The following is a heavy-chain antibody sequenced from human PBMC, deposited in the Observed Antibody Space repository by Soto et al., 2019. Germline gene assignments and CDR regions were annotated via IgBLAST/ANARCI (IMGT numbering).Heavy chain of an antibody. CDR3: ARDPVRSSSSRVWYFDL. J-gene: IGHJ2*01. CDR2: INPNSGGT. Sequence: QVQLVQSGAEVKKPGASVKVSCKASGYTFTGYYMHWVRQAPGQGLEWMGWINPNSGGTNYAQKFQGRVTMTRGTSISTAYMELSRLRSDDTAVYYCARDPVRSSSSRVWYFDLWGRGTLVTVSS. D-gene: IGHD6-6*01. CDR1: GYTFTGYY. V-gene: IGHV1-2*02.